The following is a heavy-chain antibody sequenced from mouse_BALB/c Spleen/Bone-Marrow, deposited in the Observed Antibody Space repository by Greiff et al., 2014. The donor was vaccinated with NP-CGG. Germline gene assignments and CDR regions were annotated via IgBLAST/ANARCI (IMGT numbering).Heavy chain of an antibody. CDR2: IYSGDGDT. Sequence: QVQLQQSGAELVRPGASVKISCKASGYAFSSYWMHWVKQRPGQGLEWIGQIYSGDGDTNYNAKFKGKATLTADKSSSTAYMQLRNLTSEDSAVYFCARVGKWAAYWGQGTTLTVSS. J-gene: IGHJ2*01. V-gene: IGHV1-80*01. CDR1: GYAFSSYW. CDR3: ARVGKWAAY. D-gene: IGHD1-3*01.